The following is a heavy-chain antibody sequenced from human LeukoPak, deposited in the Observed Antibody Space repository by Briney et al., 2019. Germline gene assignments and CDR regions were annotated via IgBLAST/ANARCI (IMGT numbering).Heavy chain of an antibody. D-gene: IGHD5-18*01. CDR3: ARGKRGYSYGYYYYYYMDV. CDR2: IYYSGST. V-gene: IGHV4-59*12. Sequence: SETLSLTCTVSGGSISSYYWNWIRQPPGRGLEWIGYIYYSGSTNYNPSLKSRVTISVDTSKSQLSLKLSSVTAADTAVYYCARGKRGYSYGYYYYYYMDVWGKGTTVTVSS. J-gene: IGHJ6*03. CDR1: GGSISSYY.